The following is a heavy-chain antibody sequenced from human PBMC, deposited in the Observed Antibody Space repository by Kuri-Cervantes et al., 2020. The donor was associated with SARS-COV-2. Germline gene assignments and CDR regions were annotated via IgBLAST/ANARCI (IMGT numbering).Heavy chain of an antibody. Sequence: SETLSLTCTVSGGSISSSSYYWGWIRQPPGKGLEWIGSIYHSGSTYYNPSLKSRVTISVDTSKNQFSLKLSSVTAADTAVYYCARLEPTMVRIAGDGGGFDYWGQGTLVTVSS. CDR1: GGSISSSSYY. CDR2: IYHSGST. V-gene: IGHV4-39*01. J-gene: IGHJ4*02. D-gene: IGHD3-10*01. CDR3: ARLEPTMVRIAGDGGGFDY.